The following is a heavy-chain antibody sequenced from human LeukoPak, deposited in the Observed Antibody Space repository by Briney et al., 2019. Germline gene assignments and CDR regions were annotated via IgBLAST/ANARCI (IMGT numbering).Heavy chain of an antibody. Sequence: RAGGSLRLSCAASGFTFSDYAMHWVRQAPGKGLEWVAIISYDGSNKYFADSVKGRFTISRDNSKNTLYLQMNSLRAEDAAVYYCARETYSSFDSWGQGTLVTVSS. CDR3: ARETYSSFDS. J-gene: IGHJ4*02. D-gene: IGHD6-13*01. CDR1: GFTFSDYA. CDR2: ISYDGSNK. V-gene: IGHV3-30*01.